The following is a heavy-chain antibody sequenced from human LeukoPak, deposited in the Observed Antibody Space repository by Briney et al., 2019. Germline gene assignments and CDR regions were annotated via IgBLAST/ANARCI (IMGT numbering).Heavy chain of an antibody. J-gene: IGHJ4*02. Sequence: GGSLRLSCVVSGFTFTSCGMTWVRQAPGKGLEWVSSISASGGHTYYIGSVKGRFTISRDNSKSTLYLQMNSLRAEDTAVYYCSKLPSDIPELKYWGQGSLVTVSS. CDR1: GFTFTSCG. V-gene: IGHV3-23*01. D-gene: IGHD1-7*01. CDR3: SKLPSDIPELKY. CDR2: ISASGGHT.